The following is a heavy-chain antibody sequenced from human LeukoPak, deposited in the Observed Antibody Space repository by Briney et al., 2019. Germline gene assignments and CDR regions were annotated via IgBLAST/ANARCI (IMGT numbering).Heavy chain of an antibody. CDR2: ISSSSGTI. D-gene: IGHD2-2*01. CDR3: ARDRHIVVIPGVPKWFDP. Sequence: PGGSLRLSCAASGFTFSSYSMNWVRQAPGKGLEWLSYISSSSGTIYYADSVKGRFTISRDNAKNSLYLQMNSLTAEDTAVYYCARDRHIVVIPGVPKWFDPWGQGTLVTVSS. V-gene: IGHV3-48*04. CDR1: GFTFSSYS. J-gene: IGHJ5*02.